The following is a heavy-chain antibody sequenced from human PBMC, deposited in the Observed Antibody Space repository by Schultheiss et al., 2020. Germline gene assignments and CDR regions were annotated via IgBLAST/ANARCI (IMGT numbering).Heavy chain of an antibody. J-gene: IGHJ4*02. CDR2: ISAYNGNT. V-gene: IGHV1-18*01. CDR1: GYTFTSYG. Sequence: ASVKVSCKASGYTFTSYGISWVRQAPGQRLEWMGWISAYNGNTNYAQKLQGRVTMTTDTSTSTAYMELRSLRSDDTAVYYCVRDASGTYAGDYFDFWGQGTLVTVSS. D-gene: IGHD3-10*01. CDR3: VRDASGTYAGDYFDF.